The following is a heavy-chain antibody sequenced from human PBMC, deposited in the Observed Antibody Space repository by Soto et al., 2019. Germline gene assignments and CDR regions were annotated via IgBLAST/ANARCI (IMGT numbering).Heavy chain of an antibody. CDR2: ISYDGGNK. CDR3: ARGDREDIAVVMGVRPGEYGADV. CDR1: GFTFRNYA. J-gene: IGHJ6*02. Sequence: QVQLVESGGGVVQPGRTLRLSCAAAGFTFRNYAMHWVRQAPGKGLECVAVISYDGGNKFYRDYVKGRFTISRDNSKNTLYMQINSLRYEVTAVYYCARGDREDIAVVMGVRPGEYGADVWGQGTTVTVSS. V-gene: IGHV3-30-3*01. D-gene: IGHD2-15*01.